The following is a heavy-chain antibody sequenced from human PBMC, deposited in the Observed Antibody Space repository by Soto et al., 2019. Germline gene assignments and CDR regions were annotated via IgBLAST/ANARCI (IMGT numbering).Heavy chain of an antibody. CDR1: GGSVSSGSYY. D-gene: IGHD3-16*02. J-gene: IGHJ4*02. CDR2: IYYSGST. CDR3: ARVPRLRLGELSPRGY. V-gene: IGHV4-61*01. Sequence: LSLTCTVSGGSVSSGSYYWSWIRQPPGKGLEWIGYIYYSGSTNYNPSLKSRVTISVDTSKNQFSLKLSSVTAADTAVYYCARVPRLRLGELSPRGYWGQGTLVTVSS.